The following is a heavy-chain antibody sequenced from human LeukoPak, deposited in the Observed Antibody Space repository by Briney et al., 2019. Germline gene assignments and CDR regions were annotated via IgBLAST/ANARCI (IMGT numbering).Heavy chain of an antibody. CDR2: IYYSGNT. D-gene: IGHD5-18*01. J-gene: IGHJ4*02. Sequence: SETLSLTCAVSGVSISSSNSYWGWIRQPPGKGLEWIGSIYYSGNTYYNASLKSRVTISVDTSKNQFSLKLSSVTAADTAVYYCARSVDTAMDHFDYWGQGTLVTVSS. CDR1: GVSISSSNSY. V-gene: IGHV4-39*07. CDR3: ARSVDTAMDHFDY.